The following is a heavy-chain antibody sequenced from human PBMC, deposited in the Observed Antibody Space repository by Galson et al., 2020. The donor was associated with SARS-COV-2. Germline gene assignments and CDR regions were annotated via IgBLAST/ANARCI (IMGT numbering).Heavy chain of an antibody. V-gene: IGHV1-18*04. CDR1: GYTFTSYG. CDR2: ISAYNGNT. J-gene: IGHJ3*02. CDR3: ARARFDDYDFWSGYRPFLPDAFDI. D-gene: IGHD3-3*01. Sequence: ASVKVSFKASGYTFTSYGISWVRQAPGQGLEWMGWISAYNGNTNYAQKLQGRVTMTTDTSTSTAYMELRSLRSDDTAVYYCARARFDDYDFWSGYRPFLPDAFDIWGQGTMVTVSS.